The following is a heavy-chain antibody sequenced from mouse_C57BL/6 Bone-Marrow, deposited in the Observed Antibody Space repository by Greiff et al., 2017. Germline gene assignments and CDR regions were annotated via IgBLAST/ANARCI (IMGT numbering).Heavy chain of an antibody. D-gene: IGHD1-1*02. V-gene: IGHV8-8*01. J-gene: IGHJ1*03. CDR3: ARIDGYWYFDV. Sequence: QVTLKESGPGILQPSQTLSLTCSFSGFSLSTFGMGVGWIRQPSGKCLDWLAHIWWYDDKYSNPALKSQLTISMDTSKNQIFLKIANVDTADTATYYCARIDGYWYFDVWGTGTTVTVSS. CDR2: IWWYDDK. CDR1: GFSLSTFGMG.